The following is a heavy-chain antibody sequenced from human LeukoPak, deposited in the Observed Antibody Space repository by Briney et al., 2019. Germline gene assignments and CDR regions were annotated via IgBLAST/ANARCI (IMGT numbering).Heavy chain of an antibody. CDR2: IKQDESEE. CDR1: GITFSSLW. D-gene: IGHD3-3*01. V-gene: IGHV3-7*03. Sequence: GGSLRLSCAASGITFSSLWMSWFRQAPGKGLEWVADIKQDESEEHYVASVKGRFTISRDNAKLYLQMNSLRAEDTAVYYCATPIGRFLEWFDAFDIWGQGTMVTVSS. J-gene: IGHJ3*02. CDR3: ATPIGRFLEWFDAFDI.